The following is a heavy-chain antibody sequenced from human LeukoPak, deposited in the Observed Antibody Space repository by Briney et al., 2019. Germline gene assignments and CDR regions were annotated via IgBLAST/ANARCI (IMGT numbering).Heavy chain of an antibody. J-gene: IGHJ4*02. V-gene: IGHV3-30*02. Sequence: GGSLRLSCAASGFTFSSYGMHWVRQAPDKGLEWVAFIRYDGSNKYYADSVKGRFTISRDNSKNTLYLQMNSLRAEDTAVYYCAKVIMITFGGVIAPLDYWGQGTLVTVSS. CDR2: IRYDGSNK. D-gene: IGHD3-16*02. CDR3: AKVIMITFGGVIAPLDY. CDR1: GFTFSSYG.